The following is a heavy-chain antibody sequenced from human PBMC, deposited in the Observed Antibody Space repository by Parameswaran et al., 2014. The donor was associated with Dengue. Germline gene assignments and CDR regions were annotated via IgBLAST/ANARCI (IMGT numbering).Heavy chain of an antibody. Sequence: WIRQPPGKGLEWIGSIYYRGTTYYNPSLKSRVTISVDTSKNQFSLKLSSVTAADTAVYYCASTHNYYNSGSYSPFDYWGQGNPWSPSPQ. V-gene: IGHV4-39*07. D-gene: IGHD3-10*01. CDR3: ASTHNYYNSGSYSPFDY. CDR2: IYYRGTT. J-gene: IGHJ4*02.